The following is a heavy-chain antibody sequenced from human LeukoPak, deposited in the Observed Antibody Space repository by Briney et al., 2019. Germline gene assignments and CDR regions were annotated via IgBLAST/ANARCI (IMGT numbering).Heavy chain of an antibody. V-gene: IGHV4-38-2*01. J-gene: IGHJ3*02. D-gene: IGHD3-3*01. CDR2: IYHSGST. CDR3: ARLKSITIFGVVIYDAFDI. Sequence: SETLSLTCAVSGYSISSGYYWGWIRQPPGKGLEWIGSIYHSGSTYYNPSLKSRVTISVDTSKNQFSLKLSSVTAADTAVYYCARLKSITIFGVVIYDAFDISGQGTMVTVSS. CDR1: GYSISSGYY.